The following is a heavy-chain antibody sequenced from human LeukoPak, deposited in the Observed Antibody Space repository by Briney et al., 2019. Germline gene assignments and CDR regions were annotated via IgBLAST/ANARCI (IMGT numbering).Heavy chain of an antibody. CDR1: GFTFSSYA. CDR2: ISGSGGST. J-gene: IGHJ4*02. CDR3: AKGPISIIAAV. Sequence: GGSLRLSCAASGFTFSSYAMSWVRQAPGKGLEWVSAISGSGGSTYYADSVKGRFTISRDNSKNTLYLQMDRLRAEDTAVYYCAKGPISIIAAVWGQGTLVTVSS. V-gene: IGHV3-23*01. D-gene: IGHD6-25*01.